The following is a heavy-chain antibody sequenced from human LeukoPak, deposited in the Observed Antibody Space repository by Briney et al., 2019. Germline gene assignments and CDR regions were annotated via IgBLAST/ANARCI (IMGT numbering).Heavy chain of an antibody. CDR3: ARNYIAAAGTPFDY. CDR1: GYTFTGYY. Sequence: ASVKVSCKASGYTFTGYYMHWVRQAPGQGLEWMGWVNPNSGGTNYAQKFQGRVTMTRDTSISTAYMELSRLRSDDTAVYYCARNYIAAAGTPFDYWGQGTLVTVSS. V-gene: IGHV1-2*02. D-gene: IGHD6-13*01. CDR2: VNPNSGGT. J-gene: IGHJ4*02.